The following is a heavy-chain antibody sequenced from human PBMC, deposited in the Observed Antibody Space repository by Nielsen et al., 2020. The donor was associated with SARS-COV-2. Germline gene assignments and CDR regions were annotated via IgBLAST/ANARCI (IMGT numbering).Heavy chain of an antibody. CDR3: AREGRNLPLDY. CDR1: GFTFSSYW. Sequence: GESLKISCAASGFTFSSYWMSWVRQAPGKGLEWVANIKEDGSEKYYVDSVKGRFSISRDNAKNSLYLQMNSLRVEDTAVYYCAREGRNLPLDYWGQGTLVTVSS. J-gene: IGHJ4*02. CDR2: IKEDGSEK. V-gene: IGHV3-7*03.